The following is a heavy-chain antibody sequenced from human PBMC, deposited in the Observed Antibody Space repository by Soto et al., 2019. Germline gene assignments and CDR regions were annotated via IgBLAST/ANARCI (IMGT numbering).Heavy chain of an antibody. D-gene: IGHD1-1*01. V-gene: IGHV1-8*01. CDR1: GYTFTEYD. CDR2: VSPENKNA. CDR3: EVTTGY. Sequence: QVQVIQSRAEVKKPGASVKGSYKTSGYTFTEYDIKWVRQAPGQGPEYMGWVSPENKNAGYAPQFRGRVSMTTDTTISTAYLEVTNLTYEYTAVYYCEVTTGYWGQRTMVTVSS. J-gene: IGHJ4*02.